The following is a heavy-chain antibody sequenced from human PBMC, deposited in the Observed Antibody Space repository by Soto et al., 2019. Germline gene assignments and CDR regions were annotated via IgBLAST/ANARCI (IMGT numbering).Heavy chain of an antibody. CDR3: ATGEDYGDVFDY. CDR2: IIPIFGTA. J-gene: IGHJ4*02. Sequence: GASVKVSCKASGGTFSSYAISWVRQAPGQGLEWMGGIIPIFGTANYAQKFQGRVTITADESTSTAYMELSSLRSEDTAVYYCATGEDYGDVFDYWGQGTLVTVSS. D-gene: IGHD4-17*01. CDR1: GGTFSSYA. V-gene: IGHV1-69*13.